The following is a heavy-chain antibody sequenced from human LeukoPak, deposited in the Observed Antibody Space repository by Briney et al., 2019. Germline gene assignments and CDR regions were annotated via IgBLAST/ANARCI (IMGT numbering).Heavy chain of an antibody. CDR1: GGSISTSYYY. V-gene: IGHV4-39*07. CDR3: AGLPVSGSPYYYGSGTDY. D-gene: IGHD3-10*01. Sequence: PSETLSLTCTVSGGSISTSYYYWGWIRQPPGKGLEWIGSIYYSGSTYYNPSLKSRVTISVDTSKNQFSLKLSSVTAADTAVYYCAGLPVSGSPYYYGSGTDYWGQGTLVTVSS. CDR2: IYYSGST. J-gene: IGHJ4*02.